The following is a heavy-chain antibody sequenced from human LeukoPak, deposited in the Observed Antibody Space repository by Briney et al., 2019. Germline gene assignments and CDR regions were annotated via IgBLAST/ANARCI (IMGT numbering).Heavy chain of an antibody. J-gene: IGHJ3*02. CDR3: ARLEQQLPGAFDI. CDR1: GFTFNSYT. D-gene: IGHD6-13*01. Sequence: PGGSLRLSCAASGFTFNSYTMNWVRQAPGKGLEWVSSIDSSAGYIFYTDSVKGRFTIFRDNAKNSLYLQMNGLRPEDTAVYYCARLEQQLPGAFDIWGQGTMVTVSS. V-gene: IGHV3-21*01. CDR2: IDSSAGYI.